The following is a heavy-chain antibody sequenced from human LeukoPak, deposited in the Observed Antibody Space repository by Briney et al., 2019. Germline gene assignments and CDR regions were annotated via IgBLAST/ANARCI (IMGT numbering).Heavy chain of an antibody. Sequence: SETLSLTCTVSGGSIRSSYYYWSWIRQPPGKGLEWIGEINHSGSTNYNPSLKSRVTISVDTSKNQFSLKLSSVTAADTAVYYCASALLTAAGTGVSDYWGQGTLVTVSS. J-gene: IGHJ4*02. CDR1: GGSIRSSYYY. D-gene: IGHD6-13*01. CDR3: ASALLTAAGTGVSDY. V-gene: IGHV4-39*07. CDR2: INHSGST.